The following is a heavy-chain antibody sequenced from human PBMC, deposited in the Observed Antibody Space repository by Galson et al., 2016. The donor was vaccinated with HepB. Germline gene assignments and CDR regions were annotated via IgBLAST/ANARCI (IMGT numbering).Heavy chain of an antibody. CDR1: GDSISTYY. CDR2: IFHTGSS. J-gene: IGHJ4*02. D-gene: IGHD2-15*01. V-gene: IGHV4-59*01. Sequence: SETLSLTCTVSGDSISTYYWSWIRQPPGKGLEWIGYIFHTGSSDYNPSLKSRVSMSVDTSKNQVSVKLRSGAAADMAVYYCARAHCSGGSCFFVDYWGQGILVTVSS. CDR3: ARAHCSGGSCFFVDY.